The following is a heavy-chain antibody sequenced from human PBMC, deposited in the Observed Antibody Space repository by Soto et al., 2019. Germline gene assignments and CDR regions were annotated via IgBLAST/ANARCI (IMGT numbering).Heavy chain of an antibody. J-gene: IGHJ4*02. V-gene: IGHV1-3*01. D-gene: IGHD3-10*01. CDR2: INAGNGNT. CDR1: GYTFTSYA. Sequence: ASVKVSCKASGYTFTSYAMHWVRQAPGQSLEWMGWINAGNGNTKYSQKFQGRVTITRDTSASTAYMELSSLRSEDTAVYYCARGNLLWYGRELYYFXYWSQGTLVTVSS. CDR3: ARGNLLWYGRELYYFXY.